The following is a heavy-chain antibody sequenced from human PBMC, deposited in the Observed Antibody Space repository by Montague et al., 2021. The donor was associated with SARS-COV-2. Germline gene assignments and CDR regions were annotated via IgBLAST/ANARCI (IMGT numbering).Heavy chain of an antibody. J-gene: IGHJ4*02. V-gene: IGHV6-1*01. CDR3: GRVFAPAGTFDF. CDR1: GDSVSTHNTT. CDR2: TYFGSKWYN. Sequence: CAISGDSVSTHNTTWNWVRQSPSGDLEWLGRTYFGSKWYNDYAVSVKSRITINPDTSKNQFSLQLKSVTPKDTAIYFCGRVFAPAGTFDFWGQGTLVTVSS. D-gene: IGHD6-13*01.